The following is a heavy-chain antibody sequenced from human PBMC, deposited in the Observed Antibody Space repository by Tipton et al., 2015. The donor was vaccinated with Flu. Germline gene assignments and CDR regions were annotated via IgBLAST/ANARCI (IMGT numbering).Heavy chain of an antibody. J-gene: IGHJ4*02. CDR2: ISAYNGYT. CDR1: GYTFTKHG. Sequence: QSGAEVKQPGASVKLSCKASGYTFTKHGITWVRQAPGQGLEWMGWISAYNGYTDLAQKFQGRVAVTTDTSTTTAYMELRSLGSDDTAVYYGARDRRSLLTGGEFDYWGQGTLVTVSS. D-gene: IGHD3-16*01. CDR3: ARDRRSLLTGGEFDY. V-gene: IGHV1-18*04.